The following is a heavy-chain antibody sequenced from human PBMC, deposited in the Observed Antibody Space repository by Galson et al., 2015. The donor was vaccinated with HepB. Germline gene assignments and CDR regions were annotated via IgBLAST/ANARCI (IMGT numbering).Heavy chain of an antibody. D-gene: IGHD6-19*01. CDR3: AKPYSNGWSFFDS. Sequence: SLRLSCAASGFNFGNHAMTWVRQAPGQGPEWVSTISGSGSPTYFGGSVQGRFTISRDNSNNMVYLQMNSLRADDTAIYYCAKPYSNGWSFFDSWGQGTLVIVSS. V-gene: IGHV3-23*01. J-gene: IGHJ4*02. CDR2: ISGSGSPT. CDR1: GFNFGNHA.